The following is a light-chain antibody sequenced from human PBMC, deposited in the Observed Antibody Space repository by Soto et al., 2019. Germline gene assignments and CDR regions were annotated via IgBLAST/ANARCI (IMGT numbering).Light chain of an antibody. CDR2: RNN. Sequence: QPVLTQPPSASGTPGQRVTISCSGSSSNIGSNYVYWYQQLPGTAPKLLIYRNNQRPSGVPNRFSGSKSGTSASLAISGLRSEDEADYYCAAWGDSLSGVVFGGGTKLTVL. CDR3: AAWGDSLSGVV. CDR1: SSNIGSNY. V-gene: IGLV1-47*01. J-gene: IGLJ2*01.